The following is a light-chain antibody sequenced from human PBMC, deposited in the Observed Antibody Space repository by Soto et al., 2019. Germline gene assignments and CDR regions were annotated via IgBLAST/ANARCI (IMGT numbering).Light chain of an antibody. CDR2: KVS. CDR3: MQGAPWPPIT. Sequence: DVVMSQSPLSLPVTLGQPASMSCRSSQSLVYGDGNTYLNWYHQRPGQSPRRLIYKVSNRDSGVPDRFSGSGSGTDFTLKISRVAAEDVGVYYCMQGAPWPPITFGQGTRLEIK. V-gene: IGKV2-30*01. J-gene: IGKJ5*01. CDR1: QSLVYGDGNTY.